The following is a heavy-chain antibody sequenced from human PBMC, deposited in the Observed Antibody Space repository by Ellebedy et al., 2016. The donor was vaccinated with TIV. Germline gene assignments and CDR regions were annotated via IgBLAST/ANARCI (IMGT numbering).Heavy chain of an antibody. CDR2: ISAYNGNT. Sequence: ASVKVSXXASGYTFTSYGISWVRQAPGQGLEWMGWISAYNGNTNYAQKLQGRVTMTTDTSTSTAYMELRGLISDDTAVYFCARRSSTPWGQPSLYYYYYGMDVWGQGTTVTVSS. D-gene: IGHD2-2*01. V-gene: IGHV1-18*04. CDR1: GYTFTSYG. CDR3: ARRSSTPWGQPSLYYYYYGMDV. J-gene: IGHJ6*02.